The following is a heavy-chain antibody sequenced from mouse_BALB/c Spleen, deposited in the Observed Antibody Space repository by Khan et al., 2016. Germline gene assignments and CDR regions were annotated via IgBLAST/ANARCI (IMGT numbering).Heavy chain of an antibody. CDR1: GFTFNTYA. V-gene: IGHV10-1*02. CDR3: VAYYRYDYAMDY. D-gene: IGHD2-14*01. J-gene: IGHJ4*01. CDR2: IRSKSNNYAT. Sequence: EVQLVESGGGLVQPKGSLKLSCAASGFTFNTYAMNWVRQAPGKGLEWVARIRSKSNNYATYYADSVKDRFTISRDDSQSMLYLQMNNLKTEDTAMYYCVAYYRYDYAMDYWGQGTSVTVSS.